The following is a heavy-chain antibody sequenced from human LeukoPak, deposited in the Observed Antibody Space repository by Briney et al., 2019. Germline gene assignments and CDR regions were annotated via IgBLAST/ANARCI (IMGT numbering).Heavy chain of an antibody. Sequence: PGGSLRLSCVASGFTFSRYWMSWVRQAPGKGLEWLSYISSSGSTIYYADSVKGRFSISRDNAKNSLYLQMNSLRAEDTVVYYCAPPPRAEFWFDPWGQGTLVPVP. D-gene: IGHD3-10*01. CDR3: APPPRAEFWFDP. CDR1: GFTFSRYW. V-gene: IGHV3-48*03. CDR2: ISSSGSTI. J-gene: IGHJ5*02.